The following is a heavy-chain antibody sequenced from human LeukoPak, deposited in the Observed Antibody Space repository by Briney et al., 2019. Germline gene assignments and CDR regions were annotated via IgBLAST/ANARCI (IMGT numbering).Heavy chain of an antibody. V-gene: IGHV1-69*05. CDR1: GGTFSSYA. D-gene: IGHD6-13*01. Sequence: SLKVSCKASGGTFSSYAISWVRQAPGQGLEWMGGIIPIFGTANYAQKFQGRVTTTTDESTSTAYMELSSLRSEDTAVYYCARDRTMYSSPRHDAFDIWGQGTMVTVSS. CDR3: ARDRTMYSSPRHDAFDI. J-gene: IGHJ3*02. CDR2: IIPIFGTA.